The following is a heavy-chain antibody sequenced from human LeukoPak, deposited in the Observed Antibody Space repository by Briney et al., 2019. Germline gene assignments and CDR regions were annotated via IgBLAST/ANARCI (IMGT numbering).Heavy chain of an antibody. D-gene: IGHD2-2*02. CDR3: ARELGYCSSTSRYSSRWFDP. CDR2: IIPILGIA. CDR1: GGTLSSYT. V-gene: IGHV1-69*04. J-gene: IGHJ5*02. Sequence: GASVKVSCKASGGTLSSYTISWVRQAPGQGLEWMGRIIPILGIANYAQKFQGRVTITADKSTSTAYMELSSLRSEDTAVYYCARELGYCSSTSRYSSRWFDPWGQGTLVTVSS.